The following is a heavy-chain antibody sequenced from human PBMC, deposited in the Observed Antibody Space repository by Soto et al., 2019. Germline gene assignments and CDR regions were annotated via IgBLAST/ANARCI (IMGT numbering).Heavy chain of an antibody. Sequence: QVQLQESGPGLVKPSETLSLTCTVSGGSVSSGSYYWSWIRQPPGKGLEWIGYMYNSGSTNYNPSLKSRVTISVDTSKNQFSLKLSSVTAADTAVYYCARGGYCSGGSCYSDFDYWGQGTLVTVSS. V-gene: IGHV4-61*01. J-gene: IGHJ4*02. CDR2: MYNSGST. CDR1: GGSVSSGSYY. CDR3: ARGGYCSGGSCYSDFDY. D-gene: IGHD2-15*01.